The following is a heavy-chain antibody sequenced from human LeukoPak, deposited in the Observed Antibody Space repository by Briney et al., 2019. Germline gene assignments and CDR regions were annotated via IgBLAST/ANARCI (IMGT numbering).Heavy chain of an antibody. CDR2: IYYSGST. CDR3: ARDGSGSYSYYFDY. Sequence: SETLSLTCTVSGGSISSGGYYWSWIRQHPGRGLEWIGYIYYSGSTYYNPSLKSRVTISVDTSKNQFSLKLSSVTAADTAVYYCARDGSGSYSYYFDYWGQGTLVTVSS. J-gene: IGHJ4*02. D-gene: IGHD3-10*01. CDR1: GGSISSGGYY. V-gene: IGHV4-31*03.